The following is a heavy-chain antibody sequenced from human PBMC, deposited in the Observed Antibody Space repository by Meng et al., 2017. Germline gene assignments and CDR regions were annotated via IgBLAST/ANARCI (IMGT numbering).Heavy chain of an antibody. CDR1: EFTFSSYA. CDR2: ISASGGTT. D-gene: IGHD1-7*01. J-gene: IGHJ6*02. V-gene: IGHV3-23*01. CDR3: AKETDWTYQPYFYYYGLGV. Sequence: GESLKISCAASEFTFSSYAMSWVRQAPGKGLEWVSGISASGGTTNYADSVKGRFTVSRDNSQNTVYLQMKSLRAEDTAVYYCAKETDWTYQPYFYYYGLGVWGQGTTVTVSS.